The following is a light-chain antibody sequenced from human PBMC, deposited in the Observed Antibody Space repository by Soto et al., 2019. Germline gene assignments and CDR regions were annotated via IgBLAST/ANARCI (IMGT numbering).Light chain of an antibody. Sequence: EIVMTQSPATLSVSPGERATLSCRASQSVSSNLAWYQQKPGQPPRLLIYGASTRATGIPARFSGSGSGTEFTLTISSLQSEDFAVYYCQQYNNWPPLYTFGQGTKQEIK. CDR1: QSVSSN. CDR2: GAS. J-gene: IGKJ2*01. CDR3: QQYNNWPPLYT. V-gene: IGKV3-15*01.